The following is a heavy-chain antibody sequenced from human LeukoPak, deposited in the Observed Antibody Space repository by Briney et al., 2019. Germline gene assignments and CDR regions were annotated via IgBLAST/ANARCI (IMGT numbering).Heavy chain of an antibody. Sequence: GGSLRLSCVASGFSFSRYWMHWVRQAPGKGLVWVSRINSDGSSTINADSVKGRFTISRDNAKNTLYLQMNSLRAEDTAVYYCTTLAASGWSDYWGQGTLVTVSS. CDR3: TTLAASGWSDY. J-gene: IGHJ4*02. CDR1: GFSFSRYW. CDR2: INSDGSST. D-gene: IGHD6-19*01. V-gene: IGHV3-74*01.